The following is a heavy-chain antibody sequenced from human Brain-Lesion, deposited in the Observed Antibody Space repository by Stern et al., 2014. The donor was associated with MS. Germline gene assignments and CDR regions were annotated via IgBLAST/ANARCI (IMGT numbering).Heavy chain of an antibody. CDR1: GYIFTGYY. Sequence: QVQLVQSGAEVKKPGASVKVSCKTSGYIFTGYYIHWVRQAPGQGLEWMAWIKPNTGGTKYAQKFQGRVTMSRDTSISTAYVELSSLTSDDTAVYYCARAQRGITIFGVVTDYYYLGMDVWGQGTTVTVSS. D-gene: IGHD3-3*01. V-gene: IGHV1-2*02. J-gene: IGHJ6*02. CDR2: IKPNTGGT. CDR3: ARAQRGITIFGVVTDYYYLGMDV.